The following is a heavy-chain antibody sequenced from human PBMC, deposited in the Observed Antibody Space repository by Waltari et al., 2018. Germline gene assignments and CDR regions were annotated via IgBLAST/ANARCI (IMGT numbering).Heavy chain of an antibody. CDR2: INGDGSST. V-gene: IGHV3-74*01. J-gene: IGHJ3*02. CDR3: VRRREVGATNRAFDI. D-gene: IGHD1-26*01. Sequence: LVESGGGLVQPGGSLRLSCAAAGFTFSSYGLHWVRQVPGTGRVWGSRINGDGSSTTYAESVNGRFTISRDNAKNTLYLQMNSLRAEDTAVYYCVRRREVGATNRAFDIWGQGTMVTVSS. CDR1: GFTFSSYG.